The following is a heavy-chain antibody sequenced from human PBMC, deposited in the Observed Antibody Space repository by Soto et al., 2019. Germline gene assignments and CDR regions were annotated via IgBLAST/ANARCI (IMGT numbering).Heavy chain of an antibody. D-gene: IGHD6-13*01. V-gene: IGHV1-2*02. CDR2: INPNSGDT. J-gene: IGHJ6*02. CDR1: GYTFTGYY. CDR3: AKGGARVAAGTRVYLYNAMDV. Sequence: QVQLVQSGTEVKRPGDSVKVSCKASGYTFTGYYVHWVRQAPGQGLEWMGWINPNSGDTYLAQRFQGRVTMNRDTSIGTAYMELRGLTSDDTAEYYCAKGGARVAAGTRVYLYNAMDVWGQGTTVTVSS.